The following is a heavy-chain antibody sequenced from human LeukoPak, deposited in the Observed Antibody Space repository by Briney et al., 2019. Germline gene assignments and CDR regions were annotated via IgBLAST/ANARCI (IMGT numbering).Heavy chain of an antibody. Sequence: SVKVSCKASGGTFSSYAISWVRQAPGQGLEWMGRIIPIFGTANYAQKFQGRVTITADESTSTAYMELSSLRSEDTAVYYCARVRGGLGYCSGGSCYSDLDYWGQGTLVTVSS. CDR1: GGTFSSYA. CDR2: IIPIFGTA. CDR3: ARVRGGLGYCSGGSCYSDLDY. D-gene: IGHD2-15*01. V-gene: IGHV1-69*13. J-gene: IGHJ4*02.